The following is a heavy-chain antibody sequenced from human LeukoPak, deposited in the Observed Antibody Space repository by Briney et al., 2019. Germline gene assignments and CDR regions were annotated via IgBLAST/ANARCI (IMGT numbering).Heavy chain of an antibody. CDR2: IRYDGSNK. J-gene: IGHJ4*02. CDR1: GFTFSSYG. Sequence: PGGSLRLSCAASGFTFSSYGMHWVRQAPGKGLEWVAFIRYDGSNKYYADSVKGRFTISRDNSKNTLYVQMNSLRAEDTAVYYCAKDLLYYFDYWGQGTLVTVSS. CDR3: AKDLLYYFDY. V-gene: IGHV3-30*02. D-gene: IGHD1-26*01.